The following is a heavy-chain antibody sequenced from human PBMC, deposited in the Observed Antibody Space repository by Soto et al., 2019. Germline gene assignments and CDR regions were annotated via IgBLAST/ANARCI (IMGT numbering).Heavy chain of an antibody. J-gene: IGHJ4*02. CDR3: ATVHNTSRSFDY. CDR1: GFSFSGYA. D-gene: IGHD1-20*01. Sequence: EVQLLESGGVLVQPGGSLRLSCAASGFSFSGYAMTWVRQAPGKGLEGVSTTGASGRTTYYADSVKGRFTVSRDNSKNTLDLQMSSLRADDTAVYYCATVHNTSRSFDYWGQGTLVTVSS. CDR2: TGASGRTT. V-gene: IGHV3-23*01.